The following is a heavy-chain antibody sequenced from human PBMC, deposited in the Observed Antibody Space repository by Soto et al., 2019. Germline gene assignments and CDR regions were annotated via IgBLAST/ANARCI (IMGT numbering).Heavy chain of an antibody. V-gene: IGHV1-18*01. J-gene: IGHJ4*02. Sequence: QVQLVQSGAEVKKPGASVKVSCKASGYPFTSYGISWVRQAPGQGLEWMGWISAYNGNTNYAQKLQGRVTMTTDTSTWRCAGGQMRLRSDDTAGYCCTRTPPLDPAHVDYWGQGTRVTVPS. CDR2: ISAYNGNT. D-gene: IGHD2-15*01. CDR1: GYPFTSYG. CDR3: TRTPPLDPAHVDY.